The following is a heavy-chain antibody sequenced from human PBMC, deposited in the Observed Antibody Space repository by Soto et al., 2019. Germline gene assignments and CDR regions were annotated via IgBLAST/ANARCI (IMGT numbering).Heavy chain of an antibody. CDR1: GFPFSRFA. J-gene: IGHJ4*02. Sequence: EVHLVESGGGLVQPGGSLRLSWAASGFPFSRFALSWVRQAPEKGLEWVSTIDTSGENTYYTDSLKGRFTIARDNSKNTLYLQMDSLRAEDSAFFSCAKRPLDSGGHYFAYWGQGTLITFSS. V-gene: IGHV3-23*04. CDR2: IDTSGENT. CDR3: AKRPLDSGGHYFAY. D-gene: IGHD3-10*01.